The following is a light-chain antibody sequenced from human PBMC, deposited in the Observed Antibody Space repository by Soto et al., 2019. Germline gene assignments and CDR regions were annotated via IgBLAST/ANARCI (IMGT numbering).Light chain of an antibody. Sequence: EIVMTQSPATLSVSPGESVTLSCRASLGISINLAWYQKRPGQDPRLLIYCASTRATGVPARFSGSGSGTDFNLTISRLQSEDCAIYYCQQYHTWPITFGGGTKVDIK. CDR2: CAS. V-gene: IGKV3-15*01. CDR3: QQYHTWPIT. CDR1: LGISIN. J-gene: IGKJ4*01.